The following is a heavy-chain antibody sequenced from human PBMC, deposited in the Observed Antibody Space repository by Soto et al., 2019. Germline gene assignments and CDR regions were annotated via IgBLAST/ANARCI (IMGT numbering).Heavy chain of an antibody. CDR1: GDSVSSNSAA. CDR3: ARELPQGYYYDSSGYRNWFDP. V-gene: IGHV6-1*01. D-gene: IGHD3-22*01. Sequence: SQTLSLTCAIPGDSVSSNSAAWNWIRQSPSRGLEWLGRTYYRSKWYNDYAVSVKSRITINPDTSKNQFSLQLNSVTPEDTAVYYCARELPQGYYYDSSGYRNWFDPWGQGTLVTVSS. J-gene: IGHJ5*02. CDR2: TYYRSKWYN.